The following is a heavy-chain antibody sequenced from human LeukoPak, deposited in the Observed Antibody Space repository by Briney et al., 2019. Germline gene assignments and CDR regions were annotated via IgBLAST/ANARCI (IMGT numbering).Heavy chain of an antibody. CDR2: IWYDGSNK. CDR3: ARRGRMITFGGVIRYYYYGMDV. CDR1: GFTFSSYG. Sequence: GRSLRLSCAASGFTFSSYGMHWVRQAPGKGLEWVAVIWYDGSNKYYADSVKGRFTISRDNSKNTLYLQMNSLRAEDTAVYYCARRGRMITFGGVIRYYYYGMDVWGQGTTVTVSS. J-gene: IGHJ6*02. D-gene: IGHD3-16*02. V-gene: IGHV3-33*01.